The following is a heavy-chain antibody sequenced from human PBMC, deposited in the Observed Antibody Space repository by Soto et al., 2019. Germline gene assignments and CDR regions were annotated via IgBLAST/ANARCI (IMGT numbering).Heavy chain of an antibody. Sequence: QVQLQESGPGLVKPSETLSLTCTVSGGSVSSTSYYWSWIRQPPGKGLEWIGYLYYTGTTNYNPSLKSRVTTSVDTSKNQFSLNLGSVTAADTAVYYCARGRFNAFDIWGQGTMVTVSS. CDR1: GGSVSSTSYY. V-gene: IGHV4-61*01. CDR3: ARGRFNAFDI. CDR2: LYYTGTT. J-gene: IGHJ3*02.